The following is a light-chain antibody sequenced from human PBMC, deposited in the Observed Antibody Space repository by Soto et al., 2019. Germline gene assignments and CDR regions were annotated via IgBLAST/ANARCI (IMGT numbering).Light chain of an antibody. CDR1: SSDVGSYNL. J-gene: IGLJ2*01. CDR3: CSYVTYSGVV. Sequence: QSALTQPASVSGSPGQSITISCTGTSSDVGSYNLVSWYQQHPGKAPKLMIYEGSKRPSGVSNRFSGSKSGNTASLTISGLQAEDEADYYCCSYVTYSGVVFGGGTKLTVL. V-gene: IGLV2-23*01. CDR2: EGS.